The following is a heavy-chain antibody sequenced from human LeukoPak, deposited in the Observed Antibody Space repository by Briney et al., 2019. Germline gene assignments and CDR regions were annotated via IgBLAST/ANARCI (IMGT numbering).Heavy chain of an antibody. CDR3: ARGHDFWSGYDWFDP. CDR1: GGSISSGGYS. V-gene: IGHV4-30-2*01. J-gene: IGHJ5*02. CDR2: IYHSGST. D-gene: IGHD3-3*01. Sequence: PSETLSLTCAVSGGSISSGGYSWSWIRQPPGKGLEWIGYIYHSGSTYYNPSLKSRVTISVDRSKNQFSLKPSSVTAADTAVYYCARGHDFWSGYDWFDPWGQGTLVTVSS.